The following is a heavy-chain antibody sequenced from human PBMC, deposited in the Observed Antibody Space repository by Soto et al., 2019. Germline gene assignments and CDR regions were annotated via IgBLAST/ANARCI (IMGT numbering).Heavy chain of an antibody. V-gene: IGHV4-59*01. CDR1: GGSISSYY. J-gene: IGHJ4*02. CDR2: IYYSGST. CDR3: AGRRGYFDS. D-gene: IGHD3-10*01. Sequence: PSETLSLTCTVSGGSISSYYWSWIRQPPGKGLEWIGYIYYSGSTNYNPSLKSRVTISVDTSKNQFSLKLSSMTAADTAVYYCAGRRGYFDSWGQGTLVTVSS.